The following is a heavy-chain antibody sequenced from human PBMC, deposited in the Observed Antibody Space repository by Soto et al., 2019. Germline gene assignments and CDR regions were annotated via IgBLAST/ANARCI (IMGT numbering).Heavy chain of an antibody. CDR1: GFTFSSYG. J-gene: IGHJ4*02. Sequence: QVRLVESGGGVVQPGRSLRLSCAASGFTFSSYGMHWVRQAPGKGLEWVAVVSYDGSKKYYADSVKGRFTISRDNSMSTLILQMDSLTAEDTAEYHCAKDMHGNGEYYFDYWGQGSLVTVSS. CDR3: AKDMHGNGEYYFDY. CDR2: VSYDGSKK. V-gene: IGHV3-30*18. D-gene: IGHD4-17*01.